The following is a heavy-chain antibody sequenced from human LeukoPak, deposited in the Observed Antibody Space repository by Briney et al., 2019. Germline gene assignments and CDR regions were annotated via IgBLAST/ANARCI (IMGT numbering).Heavy chain of an antibody. CDR1: GFTFSSYA. CDR2: ISYDGSNK. Sequence: GGSLRLSCAASGFTFSSYAMHWVRQAPGQGLEWVAVISYDGSNKYYADSVKGRFTISRDNSKNTLYLQMNSLRAEDTAVYYCARGSHLLEWLLLAHFDYWGQGTLVTVPS. J-gene: IGHJ4*02. D-gene: IGHD3-3*01. V-gene: IGHV3-30-3*01. CDR3: ARGSHLLEWLLLAHFDY.